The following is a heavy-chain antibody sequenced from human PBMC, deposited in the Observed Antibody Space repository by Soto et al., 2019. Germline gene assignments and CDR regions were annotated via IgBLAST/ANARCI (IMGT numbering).Heavy chain of an antibody. V-gene: IGHV3-72*01. CDR2: TTNRANSYTT. D-gene: IGHD1-26*01. CDR1: GFILTDHY. J-gene: IGHJ4*02. CDR3: ASLAGAKEGFDY. Sequence: EVQLVESGGGLVQPRGSLRLSCAASGFILTDHYMDWVRQAPGKGLEWVGRTTNRANSYTTEYAASVKGRFTISRDDSKNSLYLQMNSLKTEDTAVYYCASLAGAKEGFDYWGQGTLVTVSS.